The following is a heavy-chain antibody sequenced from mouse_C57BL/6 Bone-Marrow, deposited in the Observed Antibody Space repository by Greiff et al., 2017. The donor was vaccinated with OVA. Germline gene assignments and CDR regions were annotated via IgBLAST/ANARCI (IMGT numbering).Heavy chain of an antibody. D-gene: IGHD2-5*01. CDR2: ISPRSGNT. CDR1: GYTFTSYG. Sequence: QVQLQQSGAELARPGASVKLSCKASGYTFTSYGISWVKQRTGQGLEWIGEISPRSGNTYYNEKFKGQATLTADKASSTAYMELRSLTSEDSAVYFCAEGVYYSKENYWGQGTTLTVSS. J-gene: IGHJ2*01. V-gene: IGHV1-81*01. CDR3: AEGVYYSKENY.